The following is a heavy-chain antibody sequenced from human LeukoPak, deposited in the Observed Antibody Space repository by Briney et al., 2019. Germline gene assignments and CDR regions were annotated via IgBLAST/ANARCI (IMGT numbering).Heavy chain of an antibody. CDR3: ARDPYDSSGYGLDY. Sequence: GGSLRLSCAASGFTFSSYGMHWVRQAPGKGLEWVAVISYDGSNKYYADSVKGRFTISRDNAKNSLYLQMNSLRAEDTAVYYCARDPYDSSGYGLDYWGQGTLVTVSS. CDR2: ISYDGSNK. CDR1: GFTFSSYG. J-gene: IGHJ4*02. D-gene: IGHD3-22*01. V-gene: IGHV3-30*03.